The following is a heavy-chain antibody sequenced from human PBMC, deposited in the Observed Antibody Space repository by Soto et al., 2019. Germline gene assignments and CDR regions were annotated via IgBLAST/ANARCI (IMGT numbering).Heavy chain of an antibody. CDR3: ERDPRRYFTSHPEGAGL. V-gene: IGHV1-2*02. Sequence: ASVKVSCKASGYTFTDSHIHWVRQASGQGLEWLGWINPKTGDTNYPQKFQGRITMNSDTSMSTAYMELTNLTSDDTAVYYCERDPRRYFTSHPEGAGLWGQGSLVTVSS. J-gene: IGHJ4*02. CDR2: INPKTGDT. D-gene: IGHD2-21*01. CDR1: GYTFTDSH.